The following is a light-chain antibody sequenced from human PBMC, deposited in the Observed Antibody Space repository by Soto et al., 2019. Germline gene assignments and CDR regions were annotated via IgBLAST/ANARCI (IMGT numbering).Light chain of an antibody. J-gene: IGKJ5*01. V-gene: IGKV3-15*01. CDR2: DAS. CDR1: QSVSGD. CDR3: QQYNNWPIT. Sequence: IVLTQSPATLSLSPGERATLSCRAGQSVSGDLAWYHHKPGQAPRLLIYDASTRALDTPARFAGSGAGTEFTLTISSLQSEDFAVYFCQQYNNWPITFGQGTRLEIK.